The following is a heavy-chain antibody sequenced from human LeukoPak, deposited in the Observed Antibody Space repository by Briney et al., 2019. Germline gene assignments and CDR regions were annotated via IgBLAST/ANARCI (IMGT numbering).Heavy chain of an antibody. CDR3: ARELAPAFL. CDR2: ITSNGGST. CDR1: GLTFRVFA. Sequence: GGSLRLSCSPSGLTFRVFAMNLVRQAPGKGLEYVSAITSNGGSTYYADSVRGRFSISRDNSKNTLYLQMSSLSTEDTAVYYCARELAPAFLWGQGTLVTVSS. J-gene: IGHJ4*02. V-gene: IGHV3-64D*06.